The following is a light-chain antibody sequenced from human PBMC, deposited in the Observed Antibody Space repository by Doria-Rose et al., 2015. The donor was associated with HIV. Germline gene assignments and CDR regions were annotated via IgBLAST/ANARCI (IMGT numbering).Light chain of an antibody. V-gene: IGKV4-1*01. CDR2: WAS. CDR3: QQYYGTPS. Sequence: DIRVTQSPESLGMSLGERATLNCKSNQSLLYTSKNYLAWYQQKPGQPPKLLIYWASTRQSGVPARFSGSGSGTDFTLTISSLEAEDVAVYYCQQYYGTPSFGRGTTVDIK. CDR1: QSLLYTSKNY. J-gene: IGKJ3*01.